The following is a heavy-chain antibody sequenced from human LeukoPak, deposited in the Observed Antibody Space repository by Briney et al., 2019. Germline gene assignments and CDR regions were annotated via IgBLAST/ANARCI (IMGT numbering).Heavy chain of an antibody. CDR3: ALFVSGGENATQFDY. Sequence: SETLSLTCTVSGGSISSSSYYWGWIRQPPGKGLEWIGSIYYSGSTYYNPSLKSRVTISVDTSKNQFSLKLSSVTAADTAVYYCALFVSGGENATQFDYWGQGTLVTVSS. CDR2: IYYSGST. V-gene: IGHV4-39*07. CDR1: GGSISSSSYY. D-gene: IGHD3-16*01. J-gene: IGHJ4*02.